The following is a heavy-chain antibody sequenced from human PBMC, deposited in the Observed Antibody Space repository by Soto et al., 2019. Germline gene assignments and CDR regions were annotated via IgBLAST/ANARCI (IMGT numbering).Heavy chain of an antibody. CDR3: ATNYAYYYYYGMDV. Sequence: SETLSLTCTVSGGSISSSSYYWGWIRQPPGKGLEWIGSIYYSGSTYYNPSLKSRVTISVDTSKNQFSLKLSSATAADTAVYYCATNYAYYYYYGMDVWGQGTTVTAP. D-gene: IGHD4-4*01. CDR1: GGSISSSSYY. CDR2: IYYSGST. V-gene: IGHV4-39*01. J-gene: IGHJ6*02.